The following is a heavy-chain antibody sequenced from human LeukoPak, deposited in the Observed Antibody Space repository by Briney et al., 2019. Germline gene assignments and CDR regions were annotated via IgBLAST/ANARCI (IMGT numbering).Heavy chain of an antibody. CDR1: GFTICLYW. CDR2: IEKDGGEK. Sequence: PGGSLRLSCVASGFTICLYWMTWVRQAPGKGLEWVANIEKDGGEKTYVDSVKGRFNISRDNAKNSIFLQMNSLRVEDMAIYYCVRDGGTDWYDPWGQGTLVSVSS. V-gene: IGHV3-7*01. D-gene: IGHD3-16*01. J-gene: IGHJ5*02. CDR3: VRDGGTDWYDP.